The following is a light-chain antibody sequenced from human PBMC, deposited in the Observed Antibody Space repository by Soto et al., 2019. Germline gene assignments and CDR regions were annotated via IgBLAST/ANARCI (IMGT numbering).Light chain of an antibody. V-gene: IGLV2-14*01. CDR3: NSYTTSSSLYV. CDR2: DVS. CDR1: SSDLGGYDY. J-gene: IGLJ1*01. Sequence: QSALTQPASVSWAPGPAITISCPGKSSDLGGYDYVSWYQQYPGKAPKLMIYDVSNRPSGVSDRFSGSKSANTASLTISGLQAEDEADYYCNSYTTSSSLYVFGTGTKVTVL.